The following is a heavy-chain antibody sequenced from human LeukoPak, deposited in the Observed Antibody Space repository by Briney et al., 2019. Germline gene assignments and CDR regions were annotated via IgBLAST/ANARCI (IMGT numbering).Heavy chain of an antibody. V-gene: IGHV3-23*01. D-gene: IGHD3-22*01. Sequence: GGSLRLSCAASGFTFSSYAMSWVRQAPGKGLEWVSAISGSGGSTYYADSVKGRFTISRDNAKNSLYLQMNSLRAEDTAVYYCARDPYYYDSSGRHWGQGTLVTVSS. CDR1: GFTFSSYA. J-gene: IGHJ4*02. CDR2: ISGSGGST. CDR3: ARDPYYYDSSGRH.